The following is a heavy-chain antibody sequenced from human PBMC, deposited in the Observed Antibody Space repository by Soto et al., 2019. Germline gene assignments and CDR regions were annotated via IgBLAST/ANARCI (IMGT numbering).Heavy chain of an antibody. CDR3: ASVRGGYYYAMDV. CDR2: IYHSGST. J-gene: IGHJ6*02. Sequence: SETLSLTCTVYGGSISSSNWWSWVRQPPGKGLEWIGEIYHSGSTNYNPSLKSRVTISVDKSKNQFSLKLSSVTAADTAVYYCASVRGGYYYAMDVWGQGTTVTVSS. V-gene: IGHV4-4*02. D-gene: IGHD3-10*02. CDR1: GGSISSSNW.